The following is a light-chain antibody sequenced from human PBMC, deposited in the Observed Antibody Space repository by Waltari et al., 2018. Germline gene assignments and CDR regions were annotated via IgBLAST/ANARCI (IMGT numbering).Light chain of an antibody. CDR1: SSDVGGNDY. V-gene: IGLV2-8*01. CDR3: SSYAGSNNYVL. J-gene: IGLJ2*01. CDR2: EVT. Sequence: QSALTQPPSASGSPGQSVTIPCTGTSSDVGGNDYVSWYQQSPGKAPTLMIYEVTKRPSGVPDRFSGSKSGNTASLTVSGLQAEDEADYYCSSYAGSNNYVLFGGGTKLTVL.